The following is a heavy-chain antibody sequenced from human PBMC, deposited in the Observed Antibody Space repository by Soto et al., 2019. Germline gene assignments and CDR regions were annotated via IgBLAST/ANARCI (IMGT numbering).Heavy chain of an antibody. J-gene: IGHJ5*02. CDR1: GGTFSSDS. Sequence: QVQLVQSGAEVKKPGSSVKVSCKASGGTFSSDSFSWVRQAPGQGLEWMGRINPILGIAKYAQKFQGRVTITADRSTSTAYMELSSLRSEDTAVYYCARHEGATCSSTSCYQGRFDPWGQGTLVTVSS. CDR2: INPILGIA. V-gene: IGHV1-69*02. D-gene: IGHD2-2*01. CDR3: ARHEGATCSSTSCYQGRFDP.